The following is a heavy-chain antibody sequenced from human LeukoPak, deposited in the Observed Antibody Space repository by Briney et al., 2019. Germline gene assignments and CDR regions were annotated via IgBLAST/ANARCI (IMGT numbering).Heavy chain of an antibody. Sequence: PSETLSLTCGVSGDSISNGYSWGWIRQPPGKGLEWIGSIYNSGRIHYNSSLKRRVTISLDASKNQFSLKVRSVTAADTAVYYCARYSTVVEPGTGERSGFFDYWGQGTLVTVSS. CDR3: ARYSTVVEPGTGERSGFFDY. J-gene: IGHJ4*02. CDR2: IYNSGRI. V-gene: IGHV4-38-2*01. CDR1: GDSISNGYS. D-gene: IGHD2-15*01.